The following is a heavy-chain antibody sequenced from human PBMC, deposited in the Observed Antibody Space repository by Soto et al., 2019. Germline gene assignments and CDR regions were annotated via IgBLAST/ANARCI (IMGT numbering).Heavy chain of an antibody. CDR1: GGSISSYY. CDR3: ARGSYSSSSPGFDY. J-gene: IGHJ4*02. D-gene: IGHD6-6*01. CDR2: VYYSGST. Sequence: SETLSLTFNVSGGSISSYYWSWIRQPPGKGLEWIWYVYYSGSTNYNPSLKSRVTINPDTSKNQFSMQLNSVTPEDTAVYSCARGSYSSSSPGFDYWAQGTLVTVSS. V-gene: IGHV4-59*12.